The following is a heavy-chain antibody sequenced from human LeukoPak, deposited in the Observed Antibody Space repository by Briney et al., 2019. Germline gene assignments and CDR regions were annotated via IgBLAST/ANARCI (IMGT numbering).Heavy chain of an antibody. CDR2: ISGSGTTI. CDR1: GFTFNAYN. V-gene: IGHV3-48*01. D-gene: IGHD6-13*01. Sequence: GGSLRLTCAASGFTFNAYNMNWIRQAPGKGLEWIAYISGSGTTIYYADSVKGRFTIFRDNAKKSLYLQMDSLRAEDAAVYYCARGPLIAAAGTWWGQGTLVTVSS. J-gene: IGHJ4*02. CDR3: ARGPLIAAAGTW.